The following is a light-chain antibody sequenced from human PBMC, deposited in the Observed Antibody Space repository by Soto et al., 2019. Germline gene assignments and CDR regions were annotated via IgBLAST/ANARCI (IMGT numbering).Light chain of an antibody. CDR1: SSDVGTYTF. CDR3: SSYAGSDNVI. V-gene: IGLV2-8*01. CDR2: EVT. Sequence: QSALTQPPSASGSPGQSVTISCTGTSSDVGTYTFVSWYQQHPGKVPKLIIYEVTKRPSGVPDRFSGSKSGNTASLTVSGLQADHEADYYSSSYAGSDNVIFGGGTKVTVL. J-gene: IGLJ2*01.